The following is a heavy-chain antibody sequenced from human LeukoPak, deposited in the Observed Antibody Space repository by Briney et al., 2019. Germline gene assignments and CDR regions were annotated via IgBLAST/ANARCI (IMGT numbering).Heavy chain of an antibody. V-gene: IGHV4-61*08. CDR1: GGSISSGGYY. CDR2: IYSSGNT. J-gene: IGHJ6*02. CDR3: ARLDV. Sequence: PSETLSLTCTVSGGSISSGGYYWSWIRQPPGKGLEWIGYIYSSGNTNYNPSLKSRLTISVDTSKNQFSLKLSSVTAADTAVYYCARLDVWGQGTTVTVSS.